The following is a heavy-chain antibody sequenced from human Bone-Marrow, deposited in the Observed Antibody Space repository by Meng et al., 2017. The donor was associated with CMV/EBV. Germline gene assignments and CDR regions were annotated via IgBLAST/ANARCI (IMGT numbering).Heavy chain of an antibody. V-gene: IGHV4-59*12. CDR1: GGSISSYY. CDR2: IYYSGST. CDR3: ARYCSSTSCYKYYFDY. J-gene: IGHJ4*02. D-gene: IGHD2-2*02. Sequence: SETLSLTCTVSGGSISSYYWSWIRQPPGKGLEWIGYIYYSGSTNYNPSLKSRVTISVDTSKNQFSLKLSSVTAADTAVYYCARYCSSTSCYKYYFDYWGQGTLVTVSS.